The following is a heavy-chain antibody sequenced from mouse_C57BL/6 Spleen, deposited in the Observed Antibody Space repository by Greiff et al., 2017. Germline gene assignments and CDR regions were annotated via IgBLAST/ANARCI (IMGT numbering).Heavy chain of an antibody. D-gene: IGHD2-1*01. V-gene: IGHV1-69*01. CDR2: IDPSASYT. CDR3: ARSGQNYNYLDY. CDR1: GYTFTSYW. J-gene: IGHJ2*01. Sequence: VQLQESGAELVMPGASVKLSCKASGYTFTSYWMHWVEQRPGQGLEWIGEIDPSASYTNYNQKFKGKFTLTVDKSSSTAYMQLSSLTSEDSAVYYCARSGQNYNYLDYWGQGTTLTGSS.